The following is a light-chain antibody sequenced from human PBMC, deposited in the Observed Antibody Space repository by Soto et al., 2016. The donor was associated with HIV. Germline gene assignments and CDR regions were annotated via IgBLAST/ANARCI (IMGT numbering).Light chain of an antibody. CDR1: QSLVHSDGSSY. V-gene: IGKV2-30*02. CDR3: MQGKYWRT. CDR2: QAS. J-gene: IGKJ1*01. Sequence: DVALTQSPLSLPVTLGQPASISCRSSQSLVHSDGSSYLTWFHQRPGQSPRRLIYQASKRDSGVPDRFSGSGSGTDFTLKISRVEAEDVGVYYCMQGKYWRTFGQGTKVE.